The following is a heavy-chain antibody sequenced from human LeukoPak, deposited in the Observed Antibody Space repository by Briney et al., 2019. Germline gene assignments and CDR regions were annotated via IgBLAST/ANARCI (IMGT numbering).Heavy chain of an antibody. CDR3: ASSGTTRNWFDP. Sequence: PSETLSLTCTVSGASISSYYWSWIRHPPGKGLEWIGYIYYSGRTNYNPSLKRRDAISVDASKNQFSLNLSSVTAADTAVYFCASSGTTRNWFDPWGQGTLVTVSS. D-gene: IGHD1-1*01. CDR1: GASISSYY. V-gene: IGHV4-59*01. CDR2: IYYSGRT. J-gene: IGHJ5*02.